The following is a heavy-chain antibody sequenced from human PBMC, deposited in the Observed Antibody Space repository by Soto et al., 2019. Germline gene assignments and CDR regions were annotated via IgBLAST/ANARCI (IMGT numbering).Heavy chain of an antibody. J-gene: IGHJ5*02. V-gene: IGHV3-33*01. CDR2: IWYDGSNK. D-gene: IGHD6-6*01. CDR3: ARARQIVGSSSWFDP. CDR1: GFTFSSYG. Sequence: GGSLRLSCAASGFTFSSYGMHWVRQAPGKGLEWVAVIWYDGSNKYYADSVKGRFTISRDNSKNTLYLQMNSLRAEDTAVYYCARARQIVGSSSWFDPWGQGTLVTVSS.